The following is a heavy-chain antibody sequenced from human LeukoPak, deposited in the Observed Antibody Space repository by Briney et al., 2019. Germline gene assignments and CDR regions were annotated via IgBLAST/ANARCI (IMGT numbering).Heavy chain of an antibody. CDR1: AFTFSTYG. CDR2: ISYDGSGE. D-gene: IGHD1-26*01. Sequence: GGSLRLSCAASAFTFSTYGMHWVRQAPGKGLEWVAFISYDGSGEYYADSEKGRFTISRDNSKNTVNLQVNSLRAEDTAVYYCAKDPVGSFYPYYFEYWGQGALVTVSS. J-gene: IGHJ4*02. V-gene: IGHV3-30*02. CDR3: AKDPVGSFYPYYFEY.